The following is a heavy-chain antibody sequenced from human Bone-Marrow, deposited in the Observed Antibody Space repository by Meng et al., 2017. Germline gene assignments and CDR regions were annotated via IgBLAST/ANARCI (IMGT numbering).Heavy chain of an antibody. J-gene: IGHJ5*02. V-gene: IGHV3-33*01. Sequence: QVRLVESGGGVVQPGRSLRLSCAESGFTFSSYGMHWVRQAPGKGLEWVAVIWYDGSNKYYADSVKGRFTISRDNSKNTLYLQMNSLRAEDTAVYYCARDYGYSNWFDPWGQGTLVTVSS. CDR1: GFTFSSYG. CDR3: ARDYGYSNWFDP. D-gene: IGHD5-24*01. CDR2: IWYDGSNK.